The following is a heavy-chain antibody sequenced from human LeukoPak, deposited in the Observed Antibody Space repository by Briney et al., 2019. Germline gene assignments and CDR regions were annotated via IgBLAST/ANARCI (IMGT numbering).Heavy chain of an antibody. CDR1: GYTFTSYD. CDR2: MNPNSGNT. J-gene: IGHJ4*02. Sequence: ASVKVSCKASGYTFTSYDINWVRQATGQGLEWMGWMNPNSGNTGYAQKFQGRVTMTRNTSISTAYMELSSLRSEDTAVYYCARSSHPSTRTVIDYWGQGTLVTVSS. V-gene: IGHV1-8*01. CDR3: ARSSHPSTRTVIDY. D-gene: IGHD4-11*01.